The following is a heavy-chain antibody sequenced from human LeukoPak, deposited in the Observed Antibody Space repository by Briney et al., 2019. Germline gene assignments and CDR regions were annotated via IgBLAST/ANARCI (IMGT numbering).Heavy chain of an antibody. Sequence: GASVKVSCKASGYTFTGYYMHWVRQAPGQGLEWMGWTNPNSGGTNYAQKFQGRVTMTRDTSISTAYMELSRLRSDDTAVYYCARDLSGEQQLVNWFDPWGQGTLVTVSS. J-gene: IGHJ5*02. CDR3: ARDLSGEQQLVNWFDP. CDR1: GYTFTGYY. CDR2: TNPNSGGT. D-gene: IGHD6-13*01. V-gene: IGHV1-2*02.